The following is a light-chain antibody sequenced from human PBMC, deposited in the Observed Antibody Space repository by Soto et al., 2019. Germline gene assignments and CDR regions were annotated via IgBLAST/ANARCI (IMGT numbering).Light chain of an antibody. CDR1: NSNIGAGYD. CDR2: GST. Sequence: QSVLTQPPSVSGAPGQRVTISCTGSNSNIGAGYDVYWYQHLPGTAPKLLIYGSTNRPSEVPDRFSGSKSGTSASLAITGLQAEDEADYYCQSHDSSLSGSYVFGTGTKVTV. CDR3: QSHDSSLSGSYV. V-gene: IGLV1-40*01. J-gene: IGLJ1*01.